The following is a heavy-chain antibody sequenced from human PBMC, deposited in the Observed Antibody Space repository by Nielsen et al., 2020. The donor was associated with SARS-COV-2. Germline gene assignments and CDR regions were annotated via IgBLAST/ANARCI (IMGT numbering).Heavy chain of an antibody. CDR2: IYYGGST. V-gene: IGHV3-66*01. CDR1: GFTFSSYA. CDR3: ARKRFSGYDFAE. Sequence: GESLKISCAASGFTFSSYAMSWVRQAPGKGLEWVSIIYYGGSTYYADSVTGRFTISRDSSQNTLYLQINSLRAEDTAVYYCARKRFSGYDFAEWGQGTLVTVSS. D-gene: IGHD5-12*01. J-gene: IGHJ4*02.